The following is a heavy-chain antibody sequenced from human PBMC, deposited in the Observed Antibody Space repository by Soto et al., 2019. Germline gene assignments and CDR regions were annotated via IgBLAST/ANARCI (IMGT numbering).Heavy chain of an antibody. CDR1: GYTFSDYY. CDR3: AREPATAKPEGVDF. Sequence: QVQLVQSGAEVRKPGASVKVSCKASGYTFSDYYIHWVRQAPGQGLEWMGWINPNSGGTKYAPKFHGGVTMTRDTSITSAYMELSRLGSGDTAVYYCAREPATAKPEGVDFWGQGTLVTVSS. J-gene: IGHJ4*02. D-gene: IGHD1-1*01. V-gene: IGHV1-2*02. CDR2: INPNSGGT.